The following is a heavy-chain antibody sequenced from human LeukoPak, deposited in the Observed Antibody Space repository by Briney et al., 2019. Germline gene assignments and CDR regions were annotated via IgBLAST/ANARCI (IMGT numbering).Heavy chain of an antibody. D-gene: IGHD1-26*01. CDR3: ASPWASENAFDI. CDR1: GGTFSSYA. V-gene: IGHV1-69*04. CDR2: IIPIFGIA. J-gene: IGHJ3*02. Sequence: AASVKVSCKASGGTFSSYAISWVRQAPGQGLEWMGRIIPIFGIANYAQKFQGRVTITADKSTSTAYMELSSLRSEDTAVYYCASPWASENAFDIWGQGTMVTVSS.